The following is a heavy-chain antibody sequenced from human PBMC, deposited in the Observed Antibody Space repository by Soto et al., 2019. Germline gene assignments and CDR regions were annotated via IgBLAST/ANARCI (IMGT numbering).Heavy chain of an antibody. CDR3: ARPTTYDSSDTLIIDY. CDR1: GGSISSSSYY. J-gene: IGHJ4*02. CDR2: IYYSGST. Sequence: SETLSLTCTVSGGSISSSSYYWGWIRQPPGKGLEWIGSIYYSGSTYYNPSLKSRVTISVDTSKNQFSLKLSSVTAADTAVYYCARPTTYDSSDTLIIDYWGQGTLVTVSS. D-gene: IGHD3-22*01. V-gene: IGHV4-39*01.